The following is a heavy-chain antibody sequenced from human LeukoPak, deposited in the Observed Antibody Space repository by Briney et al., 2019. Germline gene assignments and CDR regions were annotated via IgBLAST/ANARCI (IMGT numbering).Heavy chain of an antibody. CDR1: GFTFGSYW. D-gene: IGHD7-27*01. CDR2: IKTDGSEK. V-gene: IGHV3-7*04. J-gene: IGHJ4*02. Sequence: PGGSLRLSCAASGFTFGSYWMTWVRQAPGQGLEGVANIKTDGSEKYYLDSVKGRFTISRDNAKNSLYLQMNRLRAEDTAVYYCTTDLNWEGYWGQGTLVTVSS. CDR3: TTDLNWEGY.